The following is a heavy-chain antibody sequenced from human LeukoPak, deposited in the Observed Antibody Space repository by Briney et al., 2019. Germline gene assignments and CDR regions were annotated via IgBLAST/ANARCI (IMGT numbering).Heavy chain of an antibody. CDR3: ARSPGPTYYDFWSGYSGYFDY. J-gene: IGHJ4*02. CDR1: GYSFSNYW. CDR2: IYPGDSNT. Sequence: GESLKISCKGSGYSFSNYWVAWVRQMPGKGLEWMGIIYPGDSNTRYSPSFQGQVTISANRSISTAYLQWSSLKASDTAMYYCARSPGPTYYDFWSGYSGYFDYWGQGTLVTVSS. D-gene: IGHD3-3*01. V-gene: IGHV5-51*01.